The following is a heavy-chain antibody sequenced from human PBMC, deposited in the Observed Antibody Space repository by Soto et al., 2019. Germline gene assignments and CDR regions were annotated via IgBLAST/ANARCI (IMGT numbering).Heavy chain of an antibody. CDR3: AAVGNYVDYGGYYGHFDY. J-gene: IGHJ4*02. CDR2: IVVGSGNT. D-gene: IGHD4-17*01. V-gene: IGHV1-58*01. Sequence: SVKVSCKASGFTFTSSAVQWVRQARGQRLEWIGWIVVGSGNTNYAQKFQERVTITRDMSTSTAYMELSSMRSEDTAVYYCAAVGNYVDYGGYYGHFDYWGQGTLVTVSS. CDR1: GFTFTSSA.